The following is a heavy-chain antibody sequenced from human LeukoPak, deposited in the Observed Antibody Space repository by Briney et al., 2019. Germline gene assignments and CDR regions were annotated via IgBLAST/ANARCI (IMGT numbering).Heavy chain of an antibody. V-gene: IGHV3-30*02. CDR2: IRYYVSHK. D-gene: IGHD6-19*01. J-gene: IGHJ4*02. CDR3: AKEGSSAWVPDF. Sequence: PGGTLRLSCAASASGFNFSNYGMQWGRHVPGKGLEWVAFIRYYVSHKYYADSVKGRFTISRDNSKNTMYLHMNSLRTEDTGVYYCAKEGSSAWVPDFWGQGTLVTVSS. CDR1: GFNFSNYG.